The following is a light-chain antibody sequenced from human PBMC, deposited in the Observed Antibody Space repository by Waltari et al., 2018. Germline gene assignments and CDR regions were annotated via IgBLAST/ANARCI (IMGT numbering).Light chain of an antibody. V-gene: IGLV1-40*01. J-gene: IGLJ2*01. CDR1: SSNTGAGSD. CDR2: CNS. CDR3: QAYDRGLSGSV. Sequence: QSVLTQPPSVSGAPGQRVTISCTGSSSNTGAGSDVTWYQQLRGTAANLLIYCNSNRRSGVPDRFPGSKSGASASLAIGGVQADDEAEYYCQAYDRGLSGSVFGGGTKLTVL.